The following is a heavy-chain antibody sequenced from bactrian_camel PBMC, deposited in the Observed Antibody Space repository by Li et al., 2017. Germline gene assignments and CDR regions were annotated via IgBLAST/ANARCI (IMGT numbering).Heavy chain of an antibody. CDR1: GYLYSRYC. D-gene: IGHD8*01. CDR3: AAKWMVGTNCPGEGEGSEYNF. V-gene: IGHV3S26*01. J-gene: IGHJ4*01. Sequence: HVQLVESGGGSVQAEGSLRLSCAASGYLYSRYCMGWFRQVPGKEREGVGEIDSDGTTRYAESVQGRFTISRDDAKNTLWLQMNSLNPEDTAMYYCAAKWMVGTNCPGEGEGSEYNFWGQGTQVTVS. CDR2: IDSDGTT.